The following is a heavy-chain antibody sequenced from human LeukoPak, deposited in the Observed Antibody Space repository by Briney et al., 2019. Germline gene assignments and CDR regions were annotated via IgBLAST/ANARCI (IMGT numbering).Heavy chain of an antibody. Sequence: GGSLRLSCAASGFTFSSYWMTWVRQAPGKGLEWVANIKQAGSEKYYVDSVKGRFTISRDNAKNSLYLQINSLRAEDTAVYYCARDRIVGADYSAFDIWGQGTMVTVSS. D-gene: IGHD1-26*01. CDR2: IKQAGSEK. V-gene: IGHV3-7*01. CDR3: ARDRIVGADYSAFDI. CDR1: GFTFSSYW. J-gene: IGHJ3*02.